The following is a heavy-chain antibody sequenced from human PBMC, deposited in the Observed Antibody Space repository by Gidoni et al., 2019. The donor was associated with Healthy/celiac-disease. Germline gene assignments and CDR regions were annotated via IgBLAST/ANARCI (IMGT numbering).Heavy chain of an antibody. V-gene: IGHV3-21*01. D-gene: IGHD3-3*01. CDR3: ARVGNVLRFLEWPVESYYYYGMDV. J-gene: IGHJ6*02. Sequence: EVQLVESGGGLVKPGGSLRLSCAASGFTFSSYSMNWVRQAPGKGLEWVSSISSSSSYIYYADSVKGRFTISRDNAKNSLYLQMNSLRAEDTAVYYCARVGNVLRFLEWPVESYYYYGMDVWGQGTTVTVSS. CDR1: GFTFSSYS. CDR2: ISSSSSYI.